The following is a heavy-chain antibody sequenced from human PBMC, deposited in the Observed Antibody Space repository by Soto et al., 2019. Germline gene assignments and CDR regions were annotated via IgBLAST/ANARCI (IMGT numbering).Heavy chain of an antibody. D-gene: IGHD6-6*01. CDR1: GGSFSGYY. Sequence: SETLSLTCAVYGGSFSGYYWSWIRQPPGKGLEWIGEINHSGSTNYNPSLKSRVTISVDTSKNQFSLKLSSVTAADTAVYYCASGSSSSGVFDYWGQGTLFTVSS. CDR2: INHSGST. CDR3: ASGSSSSGVFDY. V-gene: IGHV4-34*01. J-gene: IGHJ4*02.